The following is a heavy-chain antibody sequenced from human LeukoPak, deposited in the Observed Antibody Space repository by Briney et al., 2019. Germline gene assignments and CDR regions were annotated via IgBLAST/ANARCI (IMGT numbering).Heavy chain of an antibody. V-gene: IGHV4-34*01. CDR1: GGSFSGYY. CDR2: INHSGST. Sequence: SETLSLTCAVYGGSFSGYYWGWIRQPPGKGLEWIEEINHSGSTNYNPSLKSRVTISVDTSKNQFSLKLSSVTAADTAVYYCASWSPPYYGSGSYYTSWGQGTLVTVSS. D-gene: IGHD3-10*01. CDR3: ASWSPPYYGSGSYYTS. J-gene: IGHJ5*02.